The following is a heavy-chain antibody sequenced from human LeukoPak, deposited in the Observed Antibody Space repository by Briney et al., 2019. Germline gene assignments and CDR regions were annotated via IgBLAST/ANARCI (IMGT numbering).Heavy chain of an antibody. J-gene: IGHJ4*02. V-gene: IGHV4-39*01. D-gene: IGHD3-10*01. CDR1: GGSISSSSYY. Sequence: SETLSLTCTVSGGSISSSSYYWGWIRQPPGKGLEWIGSIYYSGGTYYNPSLKSRVTISVDTSKNQFSLKLSSVTAADTAVYYCARRSMVRGAPIDYWGQGTLVTVSS. CDR3: ARRSMVRGAPIDY. CDR2: IYYSGGT.